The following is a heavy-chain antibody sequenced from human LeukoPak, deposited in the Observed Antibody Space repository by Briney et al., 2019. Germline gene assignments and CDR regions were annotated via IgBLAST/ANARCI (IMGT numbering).Heavy chain of an antibody. CDR1: GYTFTGYY. Sequence: ASVKASCKASGYTFTGYYMHWVRQAPGQGLEWMGWINPNSGGTNYAQKFQGRVTMTRDTSISTAYMELSRLRSDDTAVYYCARLRIYYDSSGLLRGFDYWGQGTLVTVSS. V-gene: IGHV1-2*02. CDR3: ARLRIYYDSSGLLRGFDY. D-gene: IGHD3-22*01. CDR2: INPNSGGT. J-gene: IGHJ4*02.